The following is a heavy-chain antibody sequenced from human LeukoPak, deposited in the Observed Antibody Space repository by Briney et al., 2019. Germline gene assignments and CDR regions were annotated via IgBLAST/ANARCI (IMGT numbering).Heavy chain of an antibody. CDR3: VRDTQYTIFEVSVGAFDI. V-gene: IGHV1-18*01. CDR1: GYTFTSYG. Sequence: GASVKVSCKASGYTFTSYGISWVRQAPGQGLEWMGWISAYNGNTNYAQKLQGRVTMTADTSTSTAYMELRSLRSDDTAVYYCVRDTQYTIFEVSVGAFDIWGQGTMVTVSS. J-gene: IGHJ3*02. D-gene: IGHD3-3*01. CDR2: ISAYNGNT.